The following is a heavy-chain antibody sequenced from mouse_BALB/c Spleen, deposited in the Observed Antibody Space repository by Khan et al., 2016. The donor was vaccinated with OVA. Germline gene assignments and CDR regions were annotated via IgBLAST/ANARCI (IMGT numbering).Heavy chain of an antibody. CDR3: ATYYYGSSRYFDY. CDR1: GFNIKDTY. V-gene: IGHV14-3*02. J-gene: IGHJ2*01. CDR2: IDPANGNT. Sequence: VQLQQSGAELVKPGASVKLSCTLSGFNIKDTYMHWVKQRPEQGLEWLGRIDPANGNTKYDPKFQGKATITADTSSNTAYLQLSSLTSEDTAVYYCATYYYGSSRYFDYWGQGTTRTVSS. D-gene: IGHD1-1*01.